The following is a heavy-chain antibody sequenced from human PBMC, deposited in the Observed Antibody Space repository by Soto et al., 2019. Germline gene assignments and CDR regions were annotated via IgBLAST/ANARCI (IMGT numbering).Heavy chain of an antibody. CDR3: AREASGYDF. J-gene: IGHJ1*01. D-gene: IGHD5-12*01. Sequence: SVKVSGKASGGTFSSFGISWVRQAPGQGLEWMGGIIPVFGRPNYAQRFRGRLTITADESTSTSYMELIDLTSEDTAVYYCAREASGYDFWGQGTQVTVSS. V-gene: IGHV1-69*13. CDR1: GGTFSSFG. CDR2: IIPVFGRP.